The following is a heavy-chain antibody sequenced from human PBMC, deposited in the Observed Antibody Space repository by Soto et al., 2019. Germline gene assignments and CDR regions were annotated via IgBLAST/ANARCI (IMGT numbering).Heavy chain of an antibody. CDR3: ARFCGDGGDCYSGDAFDI. Sequence: SVKVSCKASGGTFSSYAISWVRQAPGQGLEWMGGIIPIFGTANYAQKFQGRVTITADKSTSTAYMELSSLRSEDTAVYYCARFCGDGGDCYSGDAFDIWGQGTMVAVSS. V-gene: IGHV1-69*06. CDR2: IIPIFGTA. CDR1: GGTFSSYA. J-gene: IGHJ3*02. D-gene: IGHD2-21*02.